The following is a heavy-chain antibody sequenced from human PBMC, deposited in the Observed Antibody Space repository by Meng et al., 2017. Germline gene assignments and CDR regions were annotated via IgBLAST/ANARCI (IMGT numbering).Heavy chain of an antibody. J-gene: IGHJ6*02. D-gene: IGHD5-18*01. Sequence: ASVKVSCKASGYTFTGYYMHWVRQAPGQGLEWMGWINPNSGGTNYAQKFQGRVTMTRDTSISTAYMELSRLRSDDTAVYYCARDGVDTAYYYGMDVWGQGTTVTGLL. V-gene: IGHV1-2*02. CDR1: GYTFTGYY. CDR2: INPNSGGT. CDR3: ARDGVDTAYYYGMDV.